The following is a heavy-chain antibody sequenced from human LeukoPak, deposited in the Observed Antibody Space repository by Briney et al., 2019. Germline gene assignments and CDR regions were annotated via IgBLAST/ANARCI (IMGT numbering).Heavy chain of an antibody. CDR2: ISGSGGST. CDR3: APRSRDYYDSSGSQPYYFDY. D-gene: IGHD3-22*01. CDR1: GFTFSSYA. Sequence: GGSLRLSCAASGFTFSSYAMSWVRQAPGKGLEWVSAISGSGGSTYYADSVKGRFTISRDNSKNTLYLQMNSLRAEDTAVYYCAPRSRDYYDSSGSQPYYFDYWAREPWSPSPQ. J-gene: IGHJ4*02. V-gene: IGHV3-23*01.